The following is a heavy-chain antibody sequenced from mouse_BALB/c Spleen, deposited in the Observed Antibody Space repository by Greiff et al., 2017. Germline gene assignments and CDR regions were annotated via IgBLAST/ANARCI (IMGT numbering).Heavy chain of an antibody. CDR1: GFTFSSFG. J-gene: IGHJ2*01. D-gene: IGHD2-3*01. CDR3: ARSGDDGYLY. V-gene: IGHV5-17*02. Sequence: EVKLMESGGGLVQPGGSRKLSCAASGFTFSSFGMHWVRQAPEKGLEWVAYISSGSSTIYYADTVKGRFTISRDNPKNTLFLQMTSLRSEDTAMYYCARSGDDGYLYWGQGTTLTVSS. CDR2: ISSGSSTI.